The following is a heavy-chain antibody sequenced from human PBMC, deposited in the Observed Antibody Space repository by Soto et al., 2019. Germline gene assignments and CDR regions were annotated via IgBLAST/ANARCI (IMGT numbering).Heavy chain of an antibody. D-gene: IGHD3-22*01. J-gene: IGHJ6*02. CDR3: ARGAPDGVGYDSSGYYYADYRYGLEV. V-gene: IGHV1-69*13. Sequence: SVKVSCKASAGTFSSYAISWVRQAPVQWLEWMGGIIPIFGTANYAQKFQGRVTITADESTSTAYMELSSLRSEDTAVYYCARGAPDGVGYDSSGYYYADYRYGLEVWGQRTTVPVSS. CDR1: AGTFSSYA. CDR2: IIPIFGTA.